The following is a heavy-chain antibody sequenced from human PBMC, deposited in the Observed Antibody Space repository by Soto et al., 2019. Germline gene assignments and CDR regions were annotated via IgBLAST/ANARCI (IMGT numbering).Heavy chain of an antibody. CDR1: GLTFSSYW. Sequence: VQLVESGGGLVQPGGSLRLSCAASGLTFSSYWMHWVRQAPGKGLVWVSRINSDGSSTSYADSVQGRFTISRDNAKNKLYLQMNSLRDEYTAVYYCALSHTVPTDYWGQGTLVTVSS. D-gene: IGHD4-17*01. J-gene: IGHJ4*02. CDR3: ALSHTVPTDY. V-gene: IGHV3-74*01. CDR2: INSDGSST.